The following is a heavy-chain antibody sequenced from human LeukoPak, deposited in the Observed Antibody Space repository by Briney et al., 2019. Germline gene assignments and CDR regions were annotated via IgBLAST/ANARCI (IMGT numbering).Heavy chain of an antibody. D-gene: IGHD2-21*02. CDR2: IIPIFGTA. Sequence: ASVKVSCKASGGTFSSYAISWVRQAPGQGLEWMGGIIPIFGTANYAQKFQGRVTITADESTSTAYMELSSLRSEDTAVYYCARGGDLYYYYYGMDVWGQGTTVTVSS. J-gene: IGHJ6*02. CDR3: ARGGDLYYYYYGMDV. CDR1: GGTFSSYA. V-gene: IGHV1-69*13.